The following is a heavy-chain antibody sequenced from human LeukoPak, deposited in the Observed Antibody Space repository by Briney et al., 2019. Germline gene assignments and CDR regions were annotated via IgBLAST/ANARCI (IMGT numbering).Heavy chain of an antibody. CDR1: GFTFSSYA. D-gene: IGHD6-13*01. V-gene: IGHV3-23*01. CDR3: AKASSSWYYLDP. Sequence: GGSLRLSCAASGFTFSSYAMSWVRQAPGKGLEWVSAISGSGGSTYYADSVKGRFTISRDNSKSTLFLQMNSLRAEDTAVYYRAKASSSWYYLDPWGQGTLVTVSS. J-gene: IGHJ5*02. CDR2: ISGSGGST.